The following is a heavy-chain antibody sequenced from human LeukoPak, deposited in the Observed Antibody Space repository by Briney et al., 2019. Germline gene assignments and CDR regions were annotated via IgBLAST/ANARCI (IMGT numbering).Heavy chain of an antibody. D-gene: IGHD1-1*01. Sequence: PSETLSLTCTVSGGSISSYYWSWIRQPPGKGLEWIGEINHSGSTNYNPSLKSRVTISVDTSKNQFSLKLSSVTAADTAVYYCARMGTAGNWFDPWGQGTLVTVSS. CDR1: GGSISSYY. V-gene: IGHV4-34*01. CDR2: INHSGST. J-gene: IGHJ5*02. CDR3: ARMGTAGNWFDP.